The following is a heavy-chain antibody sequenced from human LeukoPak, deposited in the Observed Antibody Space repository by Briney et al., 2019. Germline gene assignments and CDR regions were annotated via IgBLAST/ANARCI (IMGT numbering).Heavy chain of an antibody. CDR1: GFTFSTNG. J-gene: IGHJ4*02. CDR2: ILYDGSNK. V-gene: IGHV3-30*18. Sequence: GGSLRLSCVASGFTFSTNGMHWVRQAPGKGLEWVAVILYDGSNKYYADSVKGRFTISRDNSKNTLYLQMNSLRAEDTAVYYCAKDTRTWIQHPWAFDYWGQGTLVTVSS. D-gene: IGHD5-12*01. CDR3: AKDTRTWIQHPWAFDY.